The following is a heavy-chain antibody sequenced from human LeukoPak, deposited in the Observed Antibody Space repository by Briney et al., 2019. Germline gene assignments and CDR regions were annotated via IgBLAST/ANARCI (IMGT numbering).Heavy chain of an antibody. CDR3: AKAADSSGYAFFDY. D-gene: IGHD3-22*01. CDR2: ISGSGGST. V-gene: IGHV3-23*01. J-gene: IGHJ4*02. CDR1: GGSISSSN. Sequence: GTLSLTCAVSGGSISSSNWWSWVRQAPGKGLEWVSAISGSGGSTYYADSVKGRFTISRDNSKNTLYLQMNSLRAEDTAVYYCAKAADSSGYAFFDYWGQGTLVTVSS.